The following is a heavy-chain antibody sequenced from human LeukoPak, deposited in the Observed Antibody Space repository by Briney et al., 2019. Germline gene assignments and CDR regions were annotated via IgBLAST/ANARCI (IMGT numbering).Heavy chain of an antibody. CDR3: ATDGRSSGWYGFDY. V-gene: IGHV3-48*03. J-gene: IGHJ4*02. CDR1: GFSFSSSD. D-gene: IGHD6-19*01. CDR2: ISSSSSTM. Sequence: GGSLRLSCAASGFSFSSSDMNWVRQAPGKGLEWVSYISSSSSTMYYADSVKGRITISRDNARSTLYLQMNSLRAEDTAVYYCATDGRSSGWYGFDYWGQGILVTVSS.